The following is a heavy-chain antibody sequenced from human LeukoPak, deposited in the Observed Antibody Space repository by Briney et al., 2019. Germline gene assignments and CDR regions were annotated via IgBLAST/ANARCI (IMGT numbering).Heavy chain of an antibody. CDR1: GGSISSSHYY. CDR2: IYYSGTT. D-gene: IGHD3-10*01. V-gene: IGHV4-39*01. CDR3: ARQISGYYYYYIDV. Sequence: PSETLSLTCTVSGGSISSSHYYWGWIRQTPGKGLEWIGTIYYSGTTYYNPSLESRATISEDTSKNQFSLTLRSVTAADTAVYYCARQISGYYYYYIDVWGKGTTVTVSS. J-gene: IGHJ6*03.